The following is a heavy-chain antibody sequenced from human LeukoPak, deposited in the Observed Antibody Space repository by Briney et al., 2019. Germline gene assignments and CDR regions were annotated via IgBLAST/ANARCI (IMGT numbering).Heavy chain of an antibody. CDR2: ICYGGST. V-gene: IGHV4-39*01. J-gene: IGHJ6*03. CDR3: VYYYYYMDV. CDR1: GGSISSSPYC. Sequence: SETLSLTCTVSGGSISSSPYCWGWLRQPPGKGLEWIGTICYGGSTYYNPSLKSRVTISVDTSKNQFSLKLSSVTAADTAVYYCVYYYYYMDVWGKGTTVTISS.